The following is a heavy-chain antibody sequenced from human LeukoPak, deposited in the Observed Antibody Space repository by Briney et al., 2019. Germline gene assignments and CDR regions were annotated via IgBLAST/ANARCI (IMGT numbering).Heavy chain of an antibody. J-gene: IGHJ4*02. V-gene: IGHV3-43*02. CDR1: GFTFDDYA. CDR2: ISGDGGST. D-gene: IGHD3-22*01. CDR3: AKYGRDYYDSSGYFDY. Sequence: HAGGSLRLSCAASGFTFDDYAMHWVRQAPGEGLEWVSLISGDGGSTYYADSVKGRFTISRDNSKNSLYLQMNSLRTEDTALYYCAKYGRDYYDSSGYFDYWGQGTLVTVSS.